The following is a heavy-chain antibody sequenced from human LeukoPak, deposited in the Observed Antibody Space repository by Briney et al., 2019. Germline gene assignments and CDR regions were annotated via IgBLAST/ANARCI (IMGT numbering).Heavy chain of an antibody. J-gene: IGHJ5*02. CDR2: IRYDGSNK. Sequence: PGGSLRLSCAASGFTFSSYGMHWVRQAPGKGLEWVAFIRYDGSNKYYADSVKGRFTISRDNSKNTLYLQMNSLRAEDTAVYYCAATPPGFCSSTSCRKEPWGQGTLVTVSS. CDR1: GFTFSSYG. CDR3: AATPPGFCSSTSCRKEP. D-gene: IGHD2-2*01. V-gene: IGHV3-30*02.